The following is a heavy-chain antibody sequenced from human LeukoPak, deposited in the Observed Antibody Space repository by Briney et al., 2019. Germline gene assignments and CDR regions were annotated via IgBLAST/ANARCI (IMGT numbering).Heavy chain of an antibody. CDR1: GYSFTSYW. J-gene: IGHJ4*02. Sequence: GESLKISCKGSGYSFTSYWIGWVRQMPGKGLEWMGIIYPGDSDTRYSPSFQGQVTISADKSISTAYLQWSSLKASDTAMYYCARVETYCGGDCYSPPYYFDYWGQGTLVTVSS. D-gene: IGHD2-21*02. CDR2: IYPGDSDT. V-gene: IGHV5-51*01. CDR3: ARVETYCGGDCYSPPYYFDY.